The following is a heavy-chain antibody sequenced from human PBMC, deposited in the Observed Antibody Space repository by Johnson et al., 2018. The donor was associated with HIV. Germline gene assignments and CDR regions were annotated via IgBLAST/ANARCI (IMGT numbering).Heavy chain of an antibody. V-gene: IGHV3-30*04. Sequence: QVQLVESGGGGVQPGGSLRLSCAASGFTFSSYAIHWVRQAPGKGLEWVAIISYDGSNKYYADSVKGRFTISRDNSKNTLYLQMNSLRAEDTAVYYCAKCTEWFLVHDACDIWGQGTMVTVSS. D-gene: IGHD3-3*01. J-gene: IGHJ3*02. CDR2: ISYDGSNK. CDR1: GFTFSSYA. CDR3: AKCTEWFLVHDACDI.